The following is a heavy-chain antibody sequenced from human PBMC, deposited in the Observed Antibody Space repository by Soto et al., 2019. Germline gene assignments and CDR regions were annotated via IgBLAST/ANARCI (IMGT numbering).Heavy chain of an antibody. CDR1: GFSLSGDGVG. Sequence: QITLKESGPTLVKPTQSLTLTCTVSGFSLSGDGVGVGWIRQPPGKALEWLALIYWDDDQRYSPSLKTRLTITKDTSKNQVVLTMTNMDPVDTATYYCAHAFGGTSWPNDAFDIWGKGTVVPVSS. CDR3: AHAFGGTSWPNDAFDI. V-gene: IGHV2-5*02. D-gene: IGHD3-3*02. CDR2: IYWDDDQ. J-gene: IGHJ3*02.